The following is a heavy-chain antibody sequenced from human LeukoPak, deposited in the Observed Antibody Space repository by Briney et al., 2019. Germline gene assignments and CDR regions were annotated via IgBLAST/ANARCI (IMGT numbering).Heavy chain of an antibody. D-gene: IGHD6-19*01. Sequence: GGSLRLSCAASGFTFSSYEMNWVRQAPGKGLEWVSYISSSGSTIYYVDSVKGRFTISRDNAKNSLYLQMNSLRAEDTAVYYCATFTSGWYRYDYWGQGTLVTVSS. J-gene: IGHJ4*02. CDR1: GFTFSSYE. CDR3: ATFTSGWYRYDY. V-gene: IGHV3-48*03. CDR2: ISSSGSTI.